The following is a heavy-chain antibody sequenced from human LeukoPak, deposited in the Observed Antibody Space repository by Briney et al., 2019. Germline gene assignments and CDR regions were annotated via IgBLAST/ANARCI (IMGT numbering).Heavy chain of an antibody. D-gene: IGHD7-27*01. J-gene: IGHJ4*02. Sequence: GGSLRLSCAASGFTFSSYTMSWVRQAPGKGLEWVSTITTSDGNTYYADSVKGRFTVSRDNSRNTLFLQMNSLRAEDTAVYYCAKDGGLWVSAHWGDSWGRGTLVTVSS. CDR1: GFTFSSYT. CDR3: AKDGGLWVSAHWGDS. V-gene: IGHV3-23*01. CDR2: ITTSDGNT.